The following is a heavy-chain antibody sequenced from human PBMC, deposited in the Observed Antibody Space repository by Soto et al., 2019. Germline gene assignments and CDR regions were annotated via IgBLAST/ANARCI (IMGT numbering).Heavy chain of an antibody. CDR1: GYSFTDYH. V-gene: IGHV1-2*04. CDR2: INPKSGGT. J-gene: IGHJ6*02. CDR3: ARGDSTDCSNGVCSFFFNHDMAV. Sequence: ASVKVSCKASGYSFTDYHIHWVRQAPGQGLEWLGRINPKSGGTSTAQKFQGWVTMTTDTSISTASMELTRLTSDDTAIYYCARGDSTDCSNGVCSFFFNHDMAVWGHGTTVRVSS. D-gene: IGHD2-8*01.